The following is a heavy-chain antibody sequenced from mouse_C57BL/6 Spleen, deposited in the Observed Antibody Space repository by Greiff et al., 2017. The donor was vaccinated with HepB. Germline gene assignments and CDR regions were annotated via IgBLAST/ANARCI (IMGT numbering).Heavy chain of an antibody. D-gene: IGHD6-5*01. Sequence: EVNLVESGGGLVKPGGSLKLSCAASGFTFSSYAMSWVRQTPEKRLEWVATISDGGSYTYYPDNVKGRFTISRDNAKNNLYLQMSHLKSEDTAMYYCARAYWDPRRGFAYWGQGTLVTVSA. V-gene: IGHV5-4*03. J-gene: IGHJ3*01. CDR2: ISDGGSYT. CDR1: GFTFSSYA. CDR3: ARAYWDPRRGFAY.